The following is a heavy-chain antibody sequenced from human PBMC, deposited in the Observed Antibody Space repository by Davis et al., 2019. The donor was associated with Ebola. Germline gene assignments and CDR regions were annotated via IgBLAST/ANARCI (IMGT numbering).Heavy chain of an antibody. V-gene: IGHV3-53*01. CDR3: ARAEDDYGDYRDALDI. D-gene: IGHD4-17*01. Sequence: PGGSLRLSCAASGLSISDNYMNWVRQAPGKGLEWVSVIHSGGPTYYADSVKGRFTISRDTSKNTLYLEMNSLRPEDTATYYCARAEDDYGDYRDALDIWGQGTLVTVSS. CDR1: GLSISDNY. J-gene: IGHJ3*02. CDR2: IHSGGPT.